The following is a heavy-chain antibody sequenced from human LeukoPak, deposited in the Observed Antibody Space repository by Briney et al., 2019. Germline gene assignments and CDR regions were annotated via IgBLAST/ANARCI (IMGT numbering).Heavy chain of an antibody. J-gene: IGHJ4*02. CDR1: GGSISSYY. CDR2: IYYSGNT. Sequence: SETLSLTCTVSGGSISSYYWSWIRQPPGEGLEWIGYIYYSGNTNYNPSLQSRVTISVDTSKNQFSLKLSSVTAADTAVYYCARLRVGAAGLDYRGQGTLVAVS. CDR3: ARLRVGAAGLDY. D-gene: IGHD6-13*01. V-gene: IGHV4-59*08.